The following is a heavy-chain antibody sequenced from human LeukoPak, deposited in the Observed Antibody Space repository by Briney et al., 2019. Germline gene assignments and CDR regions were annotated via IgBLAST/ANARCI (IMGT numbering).Heavy chain of an antibody. V-gene: IGHV3-9*01. CDR2: ISWNSGSK. CDR3: VRGYWYFDL. CDR1: GFTFDDYA. Sequence: GGSLRLSCPASGFTFDDYAMHWVRQAAGKGLGWVSGISWNSGSKGYADSVKGRFTISRDNAKNSIYLQINSLTAEATAVYYCVRGYWYFDLWGRGTLVTVSS. J-gene: IGHJ2*01.